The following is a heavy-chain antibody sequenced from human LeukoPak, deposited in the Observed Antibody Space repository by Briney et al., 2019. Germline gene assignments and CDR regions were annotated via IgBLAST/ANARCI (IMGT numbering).Heavy chain of an antibody. J-gene: IGHJ4*02. CDR2: INHSGST. Sequence: RPSDALSLTCAGDGESMSGYLWGWRSQPPEKGLEWIGEINHSGSTNYNPSLKSRVTISVDTSKNQFSLKLSSVTAADTAVYYCARGVSAAGREFDYWGQGTLVTVSS. CDR1: GESMSGYL. CDR3: ARGVSAAGREFDY. V-gene: IGHV4-34*01. D-gene: IGHD6-13*01.